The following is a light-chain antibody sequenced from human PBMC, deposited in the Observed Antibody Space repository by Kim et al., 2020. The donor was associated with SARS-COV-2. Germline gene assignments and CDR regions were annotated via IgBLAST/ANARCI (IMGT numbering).Light chain of an antibody. Sequence: PGKTARMTCGGNNIGSKSVHWYQQKPGQAPVLGIYYDSARPSGIPGRFSGSNSGNTATLTISRVEAGDEADYYCQVWDNSSDHVVFGGGTQLTVL. CDR3: QVWDNSSDHVV. V-gene: IGLV3-21*04. CDR2: YDS. CDR1: NIGSKS. J-gene: IGLJ2*01.